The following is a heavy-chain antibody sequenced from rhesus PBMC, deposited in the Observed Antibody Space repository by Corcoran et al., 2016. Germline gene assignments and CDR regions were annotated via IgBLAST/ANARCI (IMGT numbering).Heavy chain of an antibody. CDR3: ARKLAYFDY. Sequence: QVQLQESGPGVVKPSETLSLTCAVSGYSISSGYDWSWIRQPPGKGLEWIGYIYGSSGSTYYNPTLKNRVTISKDTSKNQFSLKLSSVTAADTAVDYCARKLAYFDYGGQGVLVTVSS. CDR1: GYSISSGYD. V-gene: IGHV4-76*01. D-gene: IGHD1-1*01. J-gene: IGHJ4*01. CDR2: IYGSSGST.